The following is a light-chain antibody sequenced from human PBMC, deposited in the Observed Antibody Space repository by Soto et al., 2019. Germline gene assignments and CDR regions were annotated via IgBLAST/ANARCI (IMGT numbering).Light chain of an antibody. CDR2: SAS. CDR3: QQTFKTPNT. V-gene: IGKV1-39*01. CDR1: QTISSY. J-gene: IGKJ2*01. Sequence: DIQMTQSPTSLSASVGDSVTISCRASQTISSYLNWYQQQPGKAPKLLIYSASTLQTGVPSRFSGSGFGTDYTLTISSLQPADFATYYCQQTFKTPNTFGQGTKVDIK.